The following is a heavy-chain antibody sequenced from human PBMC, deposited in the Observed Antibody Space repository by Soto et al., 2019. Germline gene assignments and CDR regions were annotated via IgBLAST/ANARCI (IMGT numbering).Heavy chain of an antibody. CDR3: ARPKGSYSSGYYYFDY. Sequence: SVKVSCKTSGGTFSTYAIYWVRQAPGQGLEWMGAIIPLFGTADYAQKFQGRVTITADESTSTAYMELSSLRSEDTAVYYCARPKGSYSSGYYYFDYWGQGTLVTVSS. CDR1: GGTFSTYA. J-gene: IGHJ4*02. V-gene: IGHV1-69*13. CDR2: IIPLFGTA. D-gene: IGHD6-19*01.